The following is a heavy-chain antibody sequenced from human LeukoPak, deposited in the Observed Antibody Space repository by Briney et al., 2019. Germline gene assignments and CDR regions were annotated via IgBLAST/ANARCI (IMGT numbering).Heavy chain of an antibody. CDR2: ISSSSSYI. CDR1: GFTFSSYR. J-gene: IGHJ4*02. V-gene: IGHV3-21*01. CDR3: AREGSGVAGHFDY. Sequence: GASPRLSYAASGFTFSSYRMNWVRRAPGKGLEWVSSISSSSSYIYYADSVKGRFTISRDNAKNSLYLQMNSLRAEDTAVYYCAREGSGVAGHFDYWGQGTLVTVSS. D-gene: IGHD6-19*01.